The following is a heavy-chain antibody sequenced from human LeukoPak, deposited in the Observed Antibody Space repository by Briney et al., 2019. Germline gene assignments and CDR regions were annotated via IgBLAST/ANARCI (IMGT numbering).Heavy chain of an antibody. CDR1: GYTFTGCY. CDR2: INPNSGGT. J-gene: IGHJ4*02. CDR3: ARVFGDYYFDY. V-gene: IGHV1-2*02. D-gene: IGHD3-16*01. Sequence: ASVKVSCKASGYTFTGCYMHWVRQAAGQGLEWMGWINPNSGGTNYAQKFQGRVTMTRDTSISTAYVELSTLRSDDTAVYYCARVFGDYYFDYWGKGTLVTVSS.